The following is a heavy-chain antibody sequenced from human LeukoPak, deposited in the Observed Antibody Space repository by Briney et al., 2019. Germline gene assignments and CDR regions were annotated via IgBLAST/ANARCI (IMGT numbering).Heavy chain of an antibody. CDR2: INPNSGGT. Sequence: ASVKVSCKASGYTFTDYFMHWVRQAPGQSLEWMGWINPNSGGTSYAQKFQGRVTLSRDTSISTAYMELSGLRSDDTAVYYCARAREYSTLGDWFDPWGREPWSPSPQ. CDR1: GYTFTDYF. J-gene: IGHJ5*02. V-gene: IGHV1-2*02. CDR3: ARAREYSTLGDWFDP. D-gene: IGHD2/OR15-2a*01.